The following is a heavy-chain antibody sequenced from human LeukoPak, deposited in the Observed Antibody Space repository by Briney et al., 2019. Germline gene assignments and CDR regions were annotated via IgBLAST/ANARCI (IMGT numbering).Heavy chain of an antibody. D-gene: IGHD3-10*01. CDR3: VRDLGVRGAY. Sequence: GRSLRLSCAASGFTFISYSMHWVRQAPGKGLEWVAVISYDGINKYYADSVKGRFTISRDNSKNTLYLQMNSLRAEDTAVYYCVRDLGVRGAYWGQGTLVTVSS. CDR2: ISYDGINK. V-gene: IGHV3-30*04. CDR1: GFTFISYS. J-gene: IGHJ4*02.